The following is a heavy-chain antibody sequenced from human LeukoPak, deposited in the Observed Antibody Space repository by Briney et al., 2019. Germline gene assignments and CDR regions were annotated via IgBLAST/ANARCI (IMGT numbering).Heavy chain of an antibody. CDR3: ATDLTPEYSGSPLAY. Sequence: ASVKVSFKVSGYTLTELSMHWVRQAPGKGREWMGGFDPEDGETIYAQKFQGRVTMTEDTSTDTAYMELSSLRSEDTTVYYCATDLTPEYSGSPLAYWGQGTLVTVSS. V-gene: IGHV1-24*01. J-gene: IGHJ4*02. D-gene: IGHD1-26*01. CDR2: FDPEDGET. CDR1: GYTLTELS.